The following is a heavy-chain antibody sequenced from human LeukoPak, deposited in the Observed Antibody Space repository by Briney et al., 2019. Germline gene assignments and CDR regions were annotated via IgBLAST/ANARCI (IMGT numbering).Heavy chain of an antibody. V-gene: IGHV4-34*01. D-gene: IGHD2-2*02. Sequence: SETLSLTCAVYGGSFSGYYWSWIRQPPGKGLEWIGEINHSGSTNYNPSLKSRVTISVDTSKNQFSLKLSSVTAADTAVYYCARGAILGYCSSTSCYRGRHFDYWGRGTLVTVSS. CDR3: ARGAILGYCSSTSCYRGRHFDY. J-gene: IGHJ4*02. CDR1: GGSFSGYY. CDR2: INHSGST.